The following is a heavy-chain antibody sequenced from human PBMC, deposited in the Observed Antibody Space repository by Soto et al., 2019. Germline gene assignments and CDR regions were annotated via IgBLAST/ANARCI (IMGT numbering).Heavy chain of an antibody. CDR2: ISSRSSTI. Sequence: EVQLVESGGGLVQPGGSLRLSCAASGFTFSSYSMNWVRQAPGKGLEWVAYISSRSSTIAYAESVKGRFTISRDTAKPALFLQMNSLRDEDTAVYYSEREGNLNWFDPWGQGTLVTVAA. J-gene: IGHJ5*02. V-gene: IGHV3-48*02. D-gene: IGHD4-4*01. CDR1: GFTFSSYS. CDR3: EREGNLNWFDP.